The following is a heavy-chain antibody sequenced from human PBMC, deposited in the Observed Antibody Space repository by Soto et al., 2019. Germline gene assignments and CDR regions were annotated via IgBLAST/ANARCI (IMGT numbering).Heavy chain of an antibody. Sequence: PGGSLRLSCAASGFTFSTYWIHWVRQAPGKGLVWVSRINTDGSATTYADSVKGRFTISRDNAKNTLYLQMNSLRAEDTAVYYCARGGGGLNFGGKGTTVPVPS. CDR3: ARGGGGLNF. J-gene: IGHJ6*04. V-gene: IGHV3-74*01. D-gene: IGHD3-16*01. CDR1: GFTFSTYW. CDR2: INTDGSAT.